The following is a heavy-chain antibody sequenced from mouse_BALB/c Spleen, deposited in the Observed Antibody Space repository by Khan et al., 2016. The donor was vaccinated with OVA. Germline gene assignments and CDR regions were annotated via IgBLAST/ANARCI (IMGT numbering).Heavy chain of an antibody. CDR1: GFTFSDYY. CDR2: ISDGGSST. D-gene: IGHD1-1*02. Sequence: EVELVESGGGLVKPGGSLKLSCAASGFTFSDYYMYWVRQTPEKRLEWVATISDGGSSTYYLDSVKGRFTISRDNAKHSLYLQMSSLKSEDTAIYYCARAGYGGFADWGQGTLVTVSA. V-gene: IGHV5-4*02. CDR3: ARAGYGGFAD. J-gene: IGHJ3*01.